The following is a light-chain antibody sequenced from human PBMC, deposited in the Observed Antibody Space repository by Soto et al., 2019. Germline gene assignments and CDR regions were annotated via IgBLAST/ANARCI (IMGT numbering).Light chain of an antibody. CDR1: QSVYSN. V-gene: IGKV3-15*01. CDR2: PAS. Sequence: EIVMTQSPATPPVSPGERATLSCRASQSVYSNLACYQPKPGQAPRLLIYPASTRATGIPARFSGGGSGTEFTLTISSLQSEDFAVYSCQQYTKWPLTFGGGTKVEI. CDR3: QQYTKWPLT. J-gene: IGKJ4*01.